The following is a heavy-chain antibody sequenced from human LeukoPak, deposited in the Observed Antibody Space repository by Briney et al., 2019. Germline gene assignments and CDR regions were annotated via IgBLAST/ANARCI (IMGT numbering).Heavy chain of an antibody. CDR2: IYTSGST. Sequence: SETLSLTCTVSGGSISTYYWSWIRQPAGKGLEWIGRIYTSGSTNYNPSLKSRVTMSVDTSKNQFSLKVSSVTAADTAVYFCARGTVPNAFDIWGQGTMVTVS. D-gene: IGHD1/OR15-1a*01. J-gene: IGHJ3*02. CDR1: GGSISTYY. CDR3: ARGTVPNAFDI. V-gene: IGHV4-4*07.